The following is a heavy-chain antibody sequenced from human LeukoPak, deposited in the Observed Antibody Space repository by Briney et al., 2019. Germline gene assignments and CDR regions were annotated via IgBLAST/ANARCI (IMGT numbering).Heavy chain of an antibody. V-gene: IGHV4-34*01. J-gene: IGHJ4*02. CDR3: ARLTGYSYGFFDY. CDR1: GGSFSGYY. Sequence: SETLSLTCAVYGGSFSGYYWSWIRQPPGKGLEWIGEINHSGSTNYNPSLKSRVTISVDTSKNQSSLKLSSVTAADTAVYYCARLTGYSYGFFDYWGQGTLVTVSS. CDR2: INHSGST. D-gene: IGHD5-18*01.